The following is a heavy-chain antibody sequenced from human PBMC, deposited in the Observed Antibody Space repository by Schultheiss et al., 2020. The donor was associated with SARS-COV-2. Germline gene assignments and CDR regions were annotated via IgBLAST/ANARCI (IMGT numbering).Heavy chain of an antibody. Sequence: GGSLRLSCAASGFTFSTYGMHWVRQAPGKGLEWISNIRPNGDDKYYAESVRGRFVISRDNAKSSLFLQMNSLRDEDTAIYYCARDVHWGFDSWGQGTLVTVAS. CDR1: GFTFSTYG. CDR2: IRPNGDDK. D-gene: IGHD7-27*01. V-gene: IGHV3-48*02. CDR3: ARDVHWGFDS. J-gene: IGHJ4*01.